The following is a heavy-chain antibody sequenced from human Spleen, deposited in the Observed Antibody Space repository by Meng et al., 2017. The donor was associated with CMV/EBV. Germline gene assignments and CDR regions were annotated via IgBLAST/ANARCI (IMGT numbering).Heavy chain of an antibody. J-gene: IGHJ5*02. CDR3: ARHIVVVVAATPGWFDP. D-gene: IGHD2-15*01. CDR2: IYTSGST. CDR1: GGSISSYY. V-gene: IGHV4-4*07. Sequence: SETLSLTCTVSGGSISSYYWSWIRQPAGKGLEWIGRIYTSGSTNYNPSLKSRVTMSVDTSKNQFSLKLSSVTAADTAVYYCARHIVVVVAATPGWFDPWGQGTLVTVSS.